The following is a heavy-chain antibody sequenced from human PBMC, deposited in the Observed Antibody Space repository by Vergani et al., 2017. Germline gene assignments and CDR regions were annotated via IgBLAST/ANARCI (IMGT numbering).Heavy chain of an antibody. J-gene: IGHJ4*02. Sequence: QVPLVQSGAEVKTPGASVTVSCKASGYTFTSYDINWVRQATGQGLEWMGWMNPNSGNTGYAQKFQGRVTMTRNTSISTAYMELSSLRSEDTAVYYCARGDYSNYLYYFDYWGQGTLVTVSS. CDR1: GYTFTSYD. V-gene: IGHV1-8*01. CDR3: ARGDYSNYLYYFDY. D-gene: IGHD4-11*01. CDR2: MNPNSGNT.